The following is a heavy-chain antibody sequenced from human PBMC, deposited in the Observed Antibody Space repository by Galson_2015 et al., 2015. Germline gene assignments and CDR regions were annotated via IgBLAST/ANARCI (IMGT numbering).Heavy chain of an antibody. CDR2: IRAKAYGGTT. V-gene: IGHV3-49*03. J-gene: IGHJ5*02. CDR3: TRRGHYYEGSAYYAVADP. D-gene: IGHD3-22*01. Sequence: SLRLSCATSGFTFGDYAMSWFRQAPGKGLEWVSFIRAKAYGGTTEYAASVKGRFTISRDDSNSIAYLQMNSLKTEDTAIYYCTRRGHYYEGSAYYAVADPWGQGTLVTVSS. CDR1: GFTFGDYA.